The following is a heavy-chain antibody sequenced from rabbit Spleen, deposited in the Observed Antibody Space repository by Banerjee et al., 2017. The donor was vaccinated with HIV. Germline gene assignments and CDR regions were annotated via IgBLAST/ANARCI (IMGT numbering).Heavy chain of an antibody. Sequence: QEQLEESGGDLVKPEGSLTLTCTASGFSFSSSYWMCWVRQAPGKGLEWISCINIVTGKSVYASWAKGRLIMSRTSSTTVTLQMTSLTAADTATYFCARDLVDVIGWNFNLWGQGTLVTVS. J-gene: IGHJ4*01. CDR1: GFSFSSSYW. CDR3: ARDLVDVIGWNFNL. CDR2: INIVTGKS. V-gene: IGHV1S45*01. D-gene: IGHD1-1*01.